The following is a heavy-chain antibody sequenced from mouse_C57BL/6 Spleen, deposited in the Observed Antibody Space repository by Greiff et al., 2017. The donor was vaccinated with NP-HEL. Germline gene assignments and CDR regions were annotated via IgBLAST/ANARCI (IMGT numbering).Heavy chain of an antibody. D-gene: IGHD1-1*01. CDR3: ARGNYYGSSYYFDY. CDR2: INPYNGDT. V-gene: IGHV1-20*01. Sequence: EVQLQQSGPELVKPGDSVKISCKASGYSFTGYFMNWVMQSLGKSLEWIGRINPYNGDTFYNQKFKGKATLTVDKSSSTAHMELRSLTSEDSAVYYCARGNYYGSSYYFDYWGQGTTLTVSS. J-gene: IGHJ2*01. CDR1: GYSFTGYF.